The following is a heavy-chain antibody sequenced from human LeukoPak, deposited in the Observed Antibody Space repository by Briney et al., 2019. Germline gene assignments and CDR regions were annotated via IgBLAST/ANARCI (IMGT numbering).Heavy chain of an antibody. V-gene: IGHV3-23*01. CDR2: IRNNGGST. J-gene: IGHJ4*02. Sequence: PGGSLRLSCAASGFTFNSYAMSWVRQAPGKGLEWVSSIRNNGGSTYYADSVKGRFTISRDNSKNTLYLQMNSLRAEDTAVYYCAKDYLLPFDYWGQGTLVTVSS. D-gene: IGHD2-15*01. CDR3: AKDYLLPFDY. CDR1: GFTFNSYA.